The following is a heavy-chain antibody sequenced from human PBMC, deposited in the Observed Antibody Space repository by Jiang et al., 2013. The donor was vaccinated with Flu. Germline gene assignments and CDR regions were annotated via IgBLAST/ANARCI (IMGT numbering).Heavy chain of an antibody. CDR3: ARTAHYYDSSDYSHWAFDI. D-gene: IGHD3-22*01. CDR2: IYTSGST. J-gene: IGHJ3*02. Sequence: LLKPSETLSLTCAVSGGSISSFYWNWIRQPAGKGLQWIGHIYTSGSTNYNPSLKSRVTMSIDTSKNQFSLKLTSVTAADTAVYYCARTAHYYDSSDYSHWAFDIWGQGTMVTVSS. CDR1: GGSISSFY. V-gene: IGHV4-4*07.